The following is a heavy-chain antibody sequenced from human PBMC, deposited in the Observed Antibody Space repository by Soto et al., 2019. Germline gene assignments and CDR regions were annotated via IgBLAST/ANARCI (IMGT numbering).Heavy chain of an antibody. CDR3: ARDGYCSTSWCFSDAFDI. V-gene: IGHV3-7*03. CDR1: GFSFGDYW. Sequence: GGSLRLSCAASGFSFGDYWMTWVRQAPGQGLEWVANIKEDGSEKYYVDSLKGRFTISRDNAKNSLYLQINSLRAEDTAVYYCARDGYCSTSWCFSDAFDIWGQGTMVTVSS. D-gene: IGHD2-2*03. J-gene: IGHJ3*02. CDR2: IKEDGSEK.